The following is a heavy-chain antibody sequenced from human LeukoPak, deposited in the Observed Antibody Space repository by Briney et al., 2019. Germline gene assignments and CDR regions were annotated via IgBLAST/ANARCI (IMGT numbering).Heavy chain of an antibody. CDR2: INHSGST. Sequence: PSETLSLTCAVYGGSFSGYYWSWIRQPPGKGLEWIGEINHSGSTNYNPSLKSRVTISVDTSKNQFSLKLSSVTAADTAVYYCARGRYYMDVWGKGTRSPSP. V-gene: IGHV4-34*01. CDR1: GGSFSGYY. J-gene: IGHJ6*03. CDR3: ARGRYYMDV.